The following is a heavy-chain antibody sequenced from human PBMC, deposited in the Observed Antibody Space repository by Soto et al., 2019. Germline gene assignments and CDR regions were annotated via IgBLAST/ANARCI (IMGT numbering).Heavy chain of an antibody. Sequence: PSETLSLTCRVSGDSISNYYWSWIRQPAGKGLEWIGRIYSSGSTKYNSSLKSRVTMSVDTSKKQFSLKLRSVTAADTAVYYCARNGRYCSSTSCWFDPWGQG. D-gene: IGHD2-2*01. J-gene: IGHJ5*02. CDR3: ARNGRYCSSTSCWFDP. CDR1: GDSISNYY. V-gene: IGHV4-4*07. CDR2: IYSSGST.